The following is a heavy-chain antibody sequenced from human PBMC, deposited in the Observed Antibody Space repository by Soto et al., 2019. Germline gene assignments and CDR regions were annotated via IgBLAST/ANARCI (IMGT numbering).Heavy chain of an antibody. V-gene: IGHV1-69*01. CDR2: IIPIFGTA. Sequence: QVQLVQSGAEVQKPGSSVKVSCKASGGTFSSYAISWVRQAPGQGLEWMGGIIPIFGTANYAQKFQGRVTITADESTSTAYMELSSLRSEDTAVYYCARVGDPPSSYYYYGMDVWGQGTTVTVSS. J-gene: IGHJ6*02. CDR3: ARVGDPPSSYYYYGMDV. CDR1: GGTFSSYA. D-gene: IGHD3-16*01.